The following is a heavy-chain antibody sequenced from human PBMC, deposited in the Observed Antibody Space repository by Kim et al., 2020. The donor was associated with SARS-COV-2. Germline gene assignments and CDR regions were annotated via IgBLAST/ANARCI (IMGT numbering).Heavy chain of an antibody. Sequence: GGSLRLSCAASGFTFSDYYMSWIRQAPGKGLEWVSYISSSSSYTNYADSVKGRFTISRDNAKNSLYLQMNSLRAKDTAVYYCARVGYDYVWGSYRDYYYYYGMDVWGQRTTVTVSS. CDR3: ARVGYDYVWGSYRDYYYYYGMDV. CDR1: GFTFSDYY. V-gene: IGHV3-11*05. CDR2: ISSSSSYT. D-gene: IGHD3-16*02. J-gene: IGHJ6*02.